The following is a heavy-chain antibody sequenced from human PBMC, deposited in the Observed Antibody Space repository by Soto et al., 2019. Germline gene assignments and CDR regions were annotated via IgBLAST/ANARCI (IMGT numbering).Heavy chain of an antibody. Sequence: EVQLVESGGGLVQPGGSLRLSCAASGFTFSSYSMNWVRQAPGKGLEWVSYISSSSSTIYYADSVKGRFTISRDNAKNSMYLHMNSLRDEDTAVYYCARDRGSTMIVVVIGAFDIWGQGTMVTVSS. J-gene: IGHJ3*02. V-gene: IGHV3-48*02. CDR1: GFTFSSYS. D-gene: IGHD3-22*01. CDR2: ISSSSSTI. CDR3: ARDRGSTMIVVVIGAFDI.